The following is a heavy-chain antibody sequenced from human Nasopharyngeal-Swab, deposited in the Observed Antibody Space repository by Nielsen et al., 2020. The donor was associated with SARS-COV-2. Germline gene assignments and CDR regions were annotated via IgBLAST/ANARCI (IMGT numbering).Heavy chain of an antibody. CDR2: IYHTGTT. CDR3: AVILYESSGYWVDY. Sequence: WIRQPPGKGLEWIGHIYHTGTTNYNPSLKSRVIISIDTSKNQFSVKLSSVTAADTAVYYCAVILYESSGYWVDYWGQGTLVTVSS. J-gene: IGHJ4*02. V-gene: IGHV4-59*01. D-gene: IGHD3-22*01.